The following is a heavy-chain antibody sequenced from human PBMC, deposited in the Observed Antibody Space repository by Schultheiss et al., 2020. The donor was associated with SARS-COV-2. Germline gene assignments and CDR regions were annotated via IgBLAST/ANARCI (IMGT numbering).Heavy chain of an antibody. CDR1: GGSISSGGYY. J-gene: IGHJ5*02. CDR3: ARESPADYGDGVVFDP. D-gene: IGHD4-17*01. CDR2: IYTSGST. V-gene: IGHV4-61*02. Sequence: SQTLSLTCTVSGGSISSGGYYWSWIRQHPGKGLEWIGRIYTSGSTNYNPSLKSRVTMSVDTSKNQFSLKLSSVTAADTAVYYCARESPADYGDGVVFDPWGQGTLVTVSS.